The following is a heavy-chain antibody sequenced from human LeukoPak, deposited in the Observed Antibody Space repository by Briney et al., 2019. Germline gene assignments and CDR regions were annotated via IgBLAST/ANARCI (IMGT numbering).Heavy chain of an antibody. CDR3: TSDIAVVPTATQGLY. Sequence: ASAKVSCKASGYTFTDYYMHWVRQAPGQGLEWMGWINPKSGGTDYAQKFQGRVTMTRDTSINTAYMELSGLRSDDTAVYYCTSDIAVVPTATQGLYWGQGTLVAVSS. V-gene: IGHV1-2*02. CDR1: GYTFTDYY. D-gene: IGHD2-2*01. J-gene: IGHJ4*02. CDR2: INPKSGGT.